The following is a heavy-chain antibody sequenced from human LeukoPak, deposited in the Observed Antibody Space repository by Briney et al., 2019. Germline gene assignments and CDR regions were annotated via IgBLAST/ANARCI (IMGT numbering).Heavy chain of an antibody. V-gene: IGHV1-69*13. CDR3: ASPGVYSSSFWEYYFDY. J-gene: IGHJ4*02. CDR2: IIPIFGTA. Sequence: ALVKVSCKASGGTFSSYAIGWVRQAPGQGLEWMGGIIPIFGTANYAQKFQGRVTITADESTSTAYMELSSLRSEDTAVYYCASPGVYSSSFWEYYFDYWGQGTLVTVSS. D-gene: IGHD6-6*01. CDR1: GGTFSSYA.